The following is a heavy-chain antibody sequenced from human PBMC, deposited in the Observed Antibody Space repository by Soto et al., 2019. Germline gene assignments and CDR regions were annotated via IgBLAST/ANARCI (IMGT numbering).Heavy chain of an antibody. CDR1: GYTFTGYY. CDR2: INPNRGGT. CDR3: ARSVAGRGVYYYYGMDV. D-gene: IGHD6-19*01. V-gene: IGHV1-2*04. J-gene: IGHJ6*02. Sequence: QVQLVQSGAEVKKPGASVKVSCKASGYTFTGYYMNWVRQAPGQGLEWMGWINPNRGGTNYAQKFPGWVTMTRDTYISTAYMALSRLRSDDTAVYYCARSVAGRGVYYYYGMDVWGQGTTVPVSS.